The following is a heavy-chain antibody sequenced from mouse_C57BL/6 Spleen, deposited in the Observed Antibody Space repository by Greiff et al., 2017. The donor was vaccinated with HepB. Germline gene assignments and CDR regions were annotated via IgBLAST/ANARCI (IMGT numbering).Heavy chain of an antibody. Sequence: EVHLVESGGDLVKPGGSLKLSCAASGFTFSSYGMSWVRQTPDKRLEWVATISSGGSYTYYPDSVKGRFTISRDNAKNTLYLQMSSLKSEDTAMYYCARHGGKGYDYDGYYYAMDYWGQGTSVTVSS. CDR1: GFTFSSYG. J-gene: IGHJ4*01. D-gene: IGHD2-4*01. CDR2: ISSGGSYT. CDR3: ARHGGKGYDYDGYYYAMDY. V-gene: IGHV5-6*01.